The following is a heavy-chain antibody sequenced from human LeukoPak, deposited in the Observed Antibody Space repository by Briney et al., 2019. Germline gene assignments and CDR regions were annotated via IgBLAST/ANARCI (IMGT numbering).Heavy chain of an antibody. CDR2: ISGSGART. V-gene: IGHV3-23*01. D-gene: IGHD6-13*01. Sequence: PGGSLRLSCEVSGFTFSNYAMSWVRQAPGKGLEWVSAISGSGARTFYADSVRGRFTISRDNSKNTLYLQMNSLRAEDTAVYYCAKDGSLGAAGTIEYFQHWGQGTLVTVSS. CDR3: AKDGSLGAAGTIEYFQH. J-gene: IGHJ1*01. CDR1: GFTFSNYA.